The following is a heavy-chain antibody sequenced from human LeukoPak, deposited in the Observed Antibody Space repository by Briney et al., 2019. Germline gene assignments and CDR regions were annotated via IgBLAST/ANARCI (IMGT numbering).Heavy chain of an antibody. CDR2: TYSGSN. CDR3: ARGTKSTFDI. V-gene: IGHV6-1*01. J-gene: IGHJ3*02. Sequence: SQTLSLTCAISGDSVSRSIVAWNWIRQSPSRGLEWLGRTYSGSNQYAPSVRSRITISPDTSRNQFSLQSNSVTPDDTAVYYCARGTKSTFDIWGQGTVVTVSS. D-gene: IGHD5/OR15-5a*01. CDR1: GDSVSRSIVA.